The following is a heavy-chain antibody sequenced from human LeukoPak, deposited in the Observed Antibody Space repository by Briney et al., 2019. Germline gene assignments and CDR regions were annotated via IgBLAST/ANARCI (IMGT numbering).Heavy chain of an antibody. CDR3: AKDSEYSSSSGFDY. V-gene: IGHV3-9*03. CDR1: GFTFDDYA. Sequence: GGSLRLSCAASGFTFDDYAMHCVRQAPGKGLEWVSGISWNSGSIGYADSVKGRFTISRDNDKNSLYLQMNSLRAEDMALYYCAKDSEYSSSSGFDYWGQGTLVTVSS. J-gene: IGHJ4*02. D-gene: IGHD6-6*01. CDR2: ISWNSGSI.